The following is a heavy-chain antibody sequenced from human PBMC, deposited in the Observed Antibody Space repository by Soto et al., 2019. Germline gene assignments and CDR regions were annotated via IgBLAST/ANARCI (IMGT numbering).Heavy chain of an antibody. D-gene: IGHD2-15*01. CDR3: ARASGGRLAVPEFDY. V-gene: IGHV1-69*01. CDR2: IIPIFGTA. CDR1: GGTFSSYA. Sequence: QVPLVQSGAEVKKPGSSVKFSCKASGGTFSSYAISWVRQAPGQGLEWMGGIIPIFGTANYAQKFQGRVTITADESTSTAYMELSSLRSEDTAVLYCARASGGRLAVPEFDYWGQGTLVTVSS. J-gene: IGHJ4*02.